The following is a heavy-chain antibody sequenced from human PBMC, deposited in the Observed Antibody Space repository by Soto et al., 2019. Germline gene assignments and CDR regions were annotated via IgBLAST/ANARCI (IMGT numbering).Heavy chain of an antibody. D-gene: IGHD1-26*01. CDR3: ARAVSSATYYDCIGY. CDR2: IWYDGSNQ. J-gene: IGHJ4*01. Sequence: SLSLSGEASGFDISTYGLHWVREAPGKGLEWLAFIWYDGSNQHYAASVKGRFTISRDNSRNTLYLQMNKLRADDTAVYFCARAVSSATYYDCIGYWGRGTLFTVSS. CDR1: GFDISTYG. V-gene: IGHV3-33*01.